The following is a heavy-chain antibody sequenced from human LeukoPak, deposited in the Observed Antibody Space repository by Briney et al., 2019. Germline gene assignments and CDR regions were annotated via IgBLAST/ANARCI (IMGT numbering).Heavy chain of an antibody. CDR3: ARGAPYSYGSGSTFDY. Sequence: SETLSLTCAVYGGSFSGYYWSWIRQPPGKGLEWIGEINHSGSTNYNPSLKSRVTISVDTSKNQFSLKLSSVTAADTAVYYCARGAPYSYGSGSTFDYCGQGTLLTVSS. V-gene: IGHV4-34*01. CDR1: GGSFSGYY. CDR2: INHSGST. J-gene: IGHJ4*02. D-gene: IGHD3-10*01.